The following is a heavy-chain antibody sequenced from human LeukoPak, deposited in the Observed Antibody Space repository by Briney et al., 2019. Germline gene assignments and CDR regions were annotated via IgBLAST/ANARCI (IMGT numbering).Heavy chain of an antibody. D-gene: IGHD7-27*01. Sequence: GGSLRLSCAASGFTFSSYWMNWARQAPGKGLEWVASINHNGNVNYYVDSVKGRFTISRDNAKNSLYLQMNSLRAEDTAVYYCAKDGGLWVSAHWGDSWGRGTLVTVSS. CDR2: INHNGNVN. CDR3: AKDGGLWVSAHWGDS. J-gene: IGHJ4*02. V-gene: IGHV3-7*03. CDR1: GFTFSSYW.